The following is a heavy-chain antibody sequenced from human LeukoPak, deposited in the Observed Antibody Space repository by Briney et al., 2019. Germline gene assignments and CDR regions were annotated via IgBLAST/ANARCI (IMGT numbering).Heavy chain of an antibody. CDR2: IKQDGSEK. J-gene: IGHJ4*02. Sequence: GGSLRLSCAASGFTFSSYWMSWVRQAPGKGLEWVANIKQDGSEKYYVDSVKGRFTISRDNAKNSLYLQMNSLRAEDTAVYYCARDSRVVGASYSDYWGQGTLVTVSS. CDR1: GFTFSSYW. V-gene: IGHV3-7*01. D-gene: IGHD1-26*01. CDR3: ARDSRVVGASYSDY.